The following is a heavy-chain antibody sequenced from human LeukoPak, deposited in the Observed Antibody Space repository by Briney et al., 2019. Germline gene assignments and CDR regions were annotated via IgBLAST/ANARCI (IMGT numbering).Heavy chain of an antibody. Sequence: SETLSLTCAVYGGSFSGYYWSWIRQPPGKGLEWIGEIYHSGSTNYNPSLKSRVTISVDKSKNQFSLKLSSVTAADTAVYYCARAGAGAGSLGWFDPWGQGTLVTVSS. V-gene: IGHV4-34*01. CDR2: IYHSGST. D-gene: IGHD2-15*01. J-gene: IGHJ5*02. CDR1: GGSFSGYY. CDR3: ARAGAGAGSLGWFDP.